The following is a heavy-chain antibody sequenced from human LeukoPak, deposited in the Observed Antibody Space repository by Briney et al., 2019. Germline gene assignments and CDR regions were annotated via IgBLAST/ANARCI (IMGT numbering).Heavy chain of an antibody. V-gene: IGHV3-74*01. CDR3: ARVSVGRYYFDN. CDR1: GFTFSSYW. Sequence: GGFLRLSCAASGFTFSSYWMHWVRQAPGKGLVWVSRINPDGSTTSYADSVKGRFTVSRDSAKNTLYLQMNSLRAEDTAVYYCARVSVGRYYFDNWGQGTPVTVSS. D-gene: IGHD3-3*02. CDR2: INPDGSTT. J-gene: IGHJ4*02.